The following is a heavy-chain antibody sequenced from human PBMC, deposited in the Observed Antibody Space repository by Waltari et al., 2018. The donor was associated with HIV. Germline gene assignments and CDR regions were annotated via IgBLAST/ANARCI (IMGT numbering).Heavy chain of an antibody. CDR3: HRPWDGDHWGSDN. V-gene: IGHV1-2*02. CDR2: LNPKSGAT. J-gene: IGHJ4*01. Sequence: QEQLVQSGTEVKKPGASVRVSCKASGYTFIGYFIHWVRQAPGQGLEWMGGLNPKSGATNYAQRFHGRVTFTRETSVDTAYLDLARLRVDDTATYFCHRPWDGDHWGSDNWGQGTLVIVSS. D-gene: IGHD3-16*01. CDR1: GYTFIGYF.